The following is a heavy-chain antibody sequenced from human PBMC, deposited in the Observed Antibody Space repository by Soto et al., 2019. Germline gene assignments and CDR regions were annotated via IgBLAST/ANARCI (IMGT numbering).Heavy chain of an antibody. J-gene: IGHJ2*01. CDR3: ARLDYGDYYLGGRYFDL. V-gene: IGHV4-59*01. CDR1: GGSISSYY. D-gene: IGHD4-17*01. Sequence: PSETLSLTCTVSGGSISSYYWSWIRQPPGKGLEWIGYIYYSGSTNYNPSLKSRVTISVDTSKNQFSLKLSSVTAADTAVYYCARLDYGDYYLGGRYFDLWGRGTLVTVSS. CDR2: IYYSGST.